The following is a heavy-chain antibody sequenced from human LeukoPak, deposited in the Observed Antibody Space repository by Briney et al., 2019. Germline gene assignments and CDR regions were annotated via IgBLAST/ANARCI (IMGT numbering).Heavy chain of an antibody. CDR3: ARILSVAAQVDY. V-gene: IGHV4-59*01. Sequence: SETLSLTCTVSGGSISSYYWSWIRQPPGKGLEWIGYIYYSGSTNYNPSLKSRVTISVDTSKNQFSLKLSSVAAADTAVYYCARILSVAAQVDYWGQGTLVTVSS. CDR2: IYYSGST. D-gene: IGHD6-6*01. CDR1: GGSISSYY. J-gene: IGHJ4*02.